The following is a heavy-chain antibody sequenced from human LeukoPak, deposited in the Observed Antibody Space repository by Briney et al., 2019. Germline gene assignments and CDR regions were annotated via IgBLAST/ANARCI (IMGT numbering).Heavy chain of an antibody. CDR3: ARDYYDSSGYYPVYYFDD. V-gene: IGHV3-7*01. J-gene: IGHJ4*02. CDR1: GFTFSSYW. Sequence: PGGSLRLSCAASGFTFSSYWMSWVRQAPGKGLEWVANIKQDGSEKYYVDSVKGRFTISKDNAKNSLYLQMNSLRAEDTAVYYCARDYYDSSGYYPVYYFDDWGQGTLVTVSS. D-gene: IGHD3-22*01. CDR2: IKQDGSEK.